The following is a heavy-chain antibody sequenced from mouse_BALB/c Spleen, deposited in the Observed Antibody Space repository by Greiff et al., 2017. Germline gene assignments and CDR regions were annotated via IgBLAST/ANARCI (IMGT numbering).Heavy chain of an antibody. CDR2: ISDGGSYT. V-gene: IGHV5-4*02. J-gene: IGHJ3*01. CDR1: GFTFSDYY. CDR3: ATSGFPRGFAY. Sequence: EVQLAESGGGLVKPGGSLKLSCAASGFTFSDYYMYWVRQTPEKRLEWVATISDGGSYTYYPDSVKGRFTISRDNAKNNLYLQMSSLKSEDTAMYYCATSGFPRGFAYWGQGTLVTVSA.